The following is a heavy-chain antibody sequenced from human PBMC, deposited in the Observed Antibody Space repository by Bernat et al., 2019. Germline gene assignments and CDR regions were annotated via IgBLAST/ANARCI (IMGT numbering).Heavy chain of an antibody. Sequence: QVQLVESGGGVVQPGRSLRLSCAASGFTFSSYGMHWVRQAPGKGLEWVAVISYDGSNKYYADSVKGRFTISRDNSKNTLYLQMNSLRAEDTAVYYCARGGDYAYYFDYWGQGTLVTVSS. CDR2: ISYDGSNK. CDR1: GFTFSSYG. J-gene: IGHJ4*02. CDR3: ARGGDYAYYFDY. D-gene: IGHD4-17*01. V-gene: IGHV3-30*03.